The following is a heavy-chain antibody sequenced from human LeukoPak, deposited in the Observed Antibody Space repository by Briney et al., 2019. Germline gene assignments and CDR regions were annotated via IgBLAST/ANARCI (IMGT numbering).Heavy chain of an antibody. Sequence: PSETLSLTCTVSGGSISSYYWSWIRQPPGKGLEWIGYIYYSGSTNYNPSLKSRVTISVDTSKNQFSLKLSSVTAADTAVYYCARLRYYYDSSRRYYFDYWGQGTLVTVSS. CDR2: IYYSGST. D-gene: IGHD3-22*01. J-gene: IGHJ4*02. CDR1: GGSISSYY. CDR3: ARLRYYYDSSRRYYFDY. V-gene: IGHV4-59*08.